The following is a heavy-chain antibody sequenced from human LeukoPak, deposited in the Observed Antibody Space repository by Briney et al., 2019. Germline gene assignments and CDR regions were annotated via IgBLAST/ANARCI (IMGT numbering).Heavy chain of an antibody. CDR1: GYTFTSYG. D-gene: IGHD3-10*01. CDR3: ARVYYGSGSHPSGGFDY. V-gene: IGHV1-46*01. Sequence: ASVKVSCKASGYTFTSYGISWVRQAPGQGLEWMGIINPSGGSTSYAQKFQGRVTMTRDTSTSTVYMELSSLRSEDTAVYYCARVYYGSGSHPSGGFDYWGQGTLSPSPQ. CDR2: INPSGGST. J-gene: IGHJ4*02.